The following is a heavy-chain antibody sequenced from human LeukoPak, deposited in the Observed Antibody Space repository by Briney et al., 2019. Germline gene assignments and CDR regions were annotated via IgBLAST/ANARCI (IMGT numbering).Heavy chain of an antibody. CDR3: ARDLLKDIVVVVAAYWFDP. D-gene: IGHD2-15*01. Sequence: PGGSLRLSCAASGFTFSSYAMHWVRQAPGKGLEWVAVISYDGSNKYYADSVKGRFTISRDNSKNTLYLQMNSLRAEDTAVYYCARDLLKDIVVVVAAYWFDPWGQGTLVTVSS. CDR1: GFTFSSYA. J-gene: IGHJ5*02. V-gene: IGHV3-30-3*01. CDR2: ISYDGSNK.